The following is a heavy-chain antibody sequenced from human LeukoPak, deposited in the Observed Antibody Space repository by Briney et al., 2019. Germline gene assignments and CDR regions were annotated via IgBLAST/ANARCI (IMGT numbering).Heavy chain of an antibody. D-gene: IGHD3-10*01. CDR1: GFTFDDYA. J-gene: IGHJ4*02. V-gene: IGHV3-9*01. CDR3: AKDVGESRFYFDY. Sequence: PGGSLRLSCAAPGFTFDDYAMHWVRQAPGKGLEWVSCISWNSGSIGYADSVKGRFTISRDNAKNSLYLQMNSLRAEDTALYYCAKDVGESRFYFDYWGQGTLVTVSS. CDR2: ISWNSGSI.